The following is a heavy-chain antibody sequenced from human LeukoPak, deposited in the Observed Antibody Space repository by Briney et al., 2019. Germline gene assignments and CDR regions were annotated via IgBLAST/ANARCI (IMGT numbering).Heavy chain of an antibody. Sequence: SKTLSLTCAVYGGSFSGYYWSWIRQPPGKGLEWIGEINHSGSTNYNPSLKSRVTISVDTSKNQFSLKLSSVTAADTAVYYCARGDSSGYYFPHFDYWGQGTLVTVSS. V-gene: IGHV4-34*01. CDR2: INHSGST. CDR1: GGSFSGYY. J-gene: IGHJ4*02. CDR3: ARGDSSGYYFPHFDY. D-gene: IGHD3-22*01.